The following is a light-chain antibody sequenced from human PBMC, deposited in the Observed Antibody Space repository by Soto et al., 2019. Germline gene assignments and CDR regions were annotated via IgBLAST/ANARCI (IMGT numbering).Light chain of an antibody. V-gene: IGLV2-8*01. Sequence: QSALTQPPSASGSPGQSVTISCPGTSSDVGAYNYVCWYQQHPGKAPKLIISEVTKRPSGVPDRFSGSKSGNTASLTVTGLQAEDEADYYCSSYAGSNNPWVFGGGTKLTVL. CDR1: SSDVGAYNY. CDR2: EVT. CDR3: SSYAGSNNPWV. J-gene: IGLJ3*02.